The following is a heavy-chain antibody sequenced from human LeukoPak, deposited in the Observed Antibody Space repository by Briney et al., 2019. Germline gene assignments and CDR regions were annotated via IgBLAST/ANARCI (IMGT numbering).Heavy chain of an antibody. J-gene: IGHJ6*03. Sequence: GGSLRLSCEASGFTFSTNWMQWVRQAPGKGLVRVSRINGDGNGTTYADSVKGRFTISRNNAKNTLYLQMNSLRAEDTAVYYCARSTSHYYYYYMDVWGKGTTVTVSS. D-gene: IGHD4-11*01. CDR3: ARSTSHYYYYYMDV. CDR1: GFTFSTNW. CDR2: INGDGNGT. V-gene: IGHV3-74*03.